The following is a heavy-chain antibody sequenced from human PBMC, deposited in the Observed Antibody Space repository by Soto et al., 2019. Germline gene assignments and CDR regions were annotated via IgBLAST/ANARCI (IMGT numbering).Heavy chain of an antibody. D-gene: IGHD6-6*01. V-gene: IGHV4-31*03. CDR3: AAGKWLAARRYWFDP. CDR1: GGSISSGGYY. CDR2: IYYSGST. J-gene: IGHJ5*02. Sequence: TLSLTCTVSGGSISSGGYYWSWIRQHPGKGLEWIGYIYYSGSTYYNPSLKSRVTISVDTSKNQFSLKLSSVTAADTAVYYCAAGKWLAARRYWFDPWGQGTLVTVSS.